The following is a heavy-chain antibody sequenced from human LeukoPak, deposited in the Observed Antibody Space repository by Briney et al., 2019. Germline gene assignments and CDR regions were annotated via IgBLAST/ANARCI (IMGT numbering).Heavy chain of an antibody. CDR3: ARASVWDAFDI. Sequence: SETLSLTCAVYGGSFSGYYWSWIRQPPGKGLEWIGEIYHSGSTNYNPSLKSRVTISVDKSKNQFSLKLSSVTAADTAVYYCARASVWDAFDIWGQGTMVTVSS. D-gene: IGHD1-14*01. CDR1: GGSFSGYY. J-gene: IGHJ3*02. V-gene: IGHV4-34*01. CDR2: IYHSGST.